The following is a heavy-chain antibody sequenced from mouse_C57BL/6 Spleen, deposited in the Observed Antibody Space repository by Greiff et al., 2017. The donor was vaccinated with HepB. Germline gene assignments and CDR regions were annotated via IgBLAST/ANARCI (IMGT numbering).Heavy chain of an antibody. CDR2: IDPSDSYT. Sequence: QVQLQQPGAELVMPGASVKLSCKASGYTFTSYWMHWVKQRPGQGLEWIGEIDPSDSYTNYNQKFKGKSTLTVDKSSSTAYMQLSSLTSEDSAVYYCAKGYDGYSYYFDYGGQGTTLTVSS. J-gene: IGHJ2*01. V-gene: IGHV1-69*01. CDR1: GYTFTSYW. D-gene: IGHD2-3*01. CDR3: AKGYDGYSYYFDY.